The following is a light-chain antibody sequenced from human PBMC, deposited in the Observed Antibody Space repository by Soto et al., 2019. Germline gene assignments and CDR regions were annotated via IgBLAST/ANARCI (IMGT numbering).Light chain of an antibody. V-gene: IGLV2-11*01. CDR1: SSDVGGYNY. CDR2: DVS. CDR3: RSYEGSSTFGV. J-gene: IGLJ1*01. Sequence: QSALTQPRSVSGSPGQSVTISCTGTSSDVGGYNYVSWYQQHPGTAPKLLIYDVSKRPSGVPDRFSGSKSGNTASLTISGLQAEDEADYYCRSYEGSSTFGVFGTGTKVTVL.